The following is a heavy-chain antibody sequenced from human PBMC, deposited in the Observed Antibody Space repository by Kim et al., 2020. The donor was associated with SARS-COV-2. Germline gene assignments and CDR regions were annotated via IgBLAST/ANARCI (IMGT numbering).Heavy chain of an antibody. CDR3: ARGGYRHIVVVTLTDAFDI. CDR2: ISAYNGNT. J-gene: IGHJ3*02. V-gene: IGHV1-18*01. D-gene: IGHD2-21*02. Sequence: ASVKVSCKASGYTFTSYGISWVRQAPGQGLEWMGWISAYNGNTNYAQKLQGRVTMTTDTSTSTAYMELRSLRSDDTAVYYCARGGYRHIVVVTLTDAFDIWGQGTMLTVSS. CDR1: GYTFTSYG.